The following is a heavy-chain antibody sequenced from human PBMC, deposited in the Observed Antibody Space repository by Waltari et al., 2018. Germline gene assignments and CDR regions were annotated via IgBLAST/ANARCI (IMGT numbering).Heavy chain of an antibody. CDR3: AREGIYSSATDARFDP. CDR2: MYTSGSA. CDR1: GGSISSGSYY. Sequence: QVQLQESGPGLVKPSQTLSVTCTVSGGSISSGSYYWSWIRQSAGKGLEWIGRMYTSGSANYSPSLKSRVTISVDTSKNQFSLKLSSVTAADTAVYYCAREGIYSSATDARFDPWGQGTLVTVSS. D-gene: IGHD6-25*01. J-gene: IGHJ5*02. V-gene: IGHV4-61*02.